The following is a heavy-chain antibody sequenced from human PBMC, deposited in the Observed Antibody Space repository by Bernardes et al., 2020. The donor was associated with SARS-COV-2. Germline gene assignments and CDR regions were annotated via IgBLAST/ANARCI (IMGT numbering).Heavy chain of an antibody. CDR2: TRNKANSYTT. Sequence: GGSLRLSCAASGFTFSDHYMDWVRQAPGKGLEWVGRTRNKANSYTTEYAASVKGRFTISRDDSKNSLYLQMNSLKTEDTAVYYCARGRSSSWYVGGMDVWGQGTTVTVSS. V-gene: IGHV3-72*01. CDR1: GFTFSDHY. CDR3: ARGRSSSWYVGGMDV. J-gene: IGHJ6*02. D-gene: IGHD6-13*01.